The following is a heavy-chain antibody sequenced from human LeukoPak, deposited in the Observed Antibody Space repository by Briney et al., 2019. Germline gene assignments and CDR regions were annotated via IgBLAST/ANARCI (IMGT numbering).Heavy chain of an antibody. CDR3: ARIEDVTRGYNHAYYFDY. V-gene: IGHV4-39*07. CDR1: GGSISSSSYY. CDR2: IFHNGNT. Sequence: SETLSLTCTVSGGSISSSSYYWGWIRQPPGKGLEWIGNIFHNGNTYYNPSLKSRVTMSIDTSKKQFSLKLRTATAADTAVYYCARIEDVTRGYNHAYYFDYWGQGTLVTVSS. D-gene: IGHD5-18*01. J-gene: IGHJ4*02.